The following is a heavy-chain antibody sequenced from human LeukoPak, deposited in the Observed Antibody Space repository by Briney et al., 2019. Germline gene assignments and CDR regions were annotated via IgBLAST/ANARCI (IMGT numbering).Heavy chain of an antibody. CDR2: VNNDGSAT. V-gene: IGHV3-74*01. CDR1: GFTFSSYW. D-gene: IGHD2-2*01. J-gene: IGHJ3*02. Sequence: GGSLRLSCAASGFTFSSYWIYWVRQVPGKGLVYVSRVNNDGSATTYADSVQGRFTISRDNAKNTVYLQMDSLRVEDTAIYYCARGGPYHALDIWGQGTMVTVSS. CDR3: ARGGPYHALDI.